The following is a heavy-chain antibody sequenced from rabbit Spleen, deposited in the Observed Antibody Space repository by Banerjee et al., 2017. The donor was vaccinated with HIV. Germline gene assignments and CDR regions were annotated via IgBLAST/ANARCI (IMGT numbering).Heavy chain of an antibody. V-gene: IGHV1S40*01. CDR1: GFSFNSGYY. Sequence: QSLEESGGGLVKPGAYLTLTCKASGFSFNSGYYVSWVRQAPGKGLEWIGCIGAGSGTAYYASWAKGRFTISKTSSTAVTLQMTSLTAADTATNFCASAYSDVYFNLWGPGTLVTVS. CDR2: IGAGSGTA. CDR3: ASAYSDVYFNL. D-gene: IGHD6-1*01. J-gene: IGHJ4*01.